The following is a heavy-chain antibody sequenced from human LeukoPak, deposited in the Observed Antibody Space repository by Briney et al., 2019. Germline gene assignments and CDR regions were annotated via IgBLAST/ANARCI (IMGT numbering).Heavy chain of an antibody. CDR2: IHTSGST. Sequence: SETLSLTCTFSGGSISSYYWSWIRQPAGKGLEWIGRIHTSGSTNYNPSLKSRVTMSVDTSKNHFSLKLSSVTAADTAVYYCARRKGFGEGYFDSWGQGTLVTVSS. V-gene: IGHV4-4*07. CDR1: GGSISSYY. D-gene: IGHD3-10*01. CDR3: ARRKGFGEGYFDS. J-gene: IGHJ4*02.